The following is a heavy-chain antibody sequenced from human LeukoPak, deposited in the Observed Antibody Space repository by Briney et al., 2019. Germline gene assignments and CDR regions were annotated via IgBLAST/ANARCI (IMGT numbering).Heavy chain of an antibody. J-gene: IGHJ4*02. V-gene: IGHV3-48*04. CDR3: ARERIWNGYYFFAY. Sequence: GGSLRLSCVASGFLFSSYSMNWVRQAPGKGLEWVSYISGCSSTIYYADSVTGRFTISRHNHKHTLDLPMNTLRAEDTAVYHCARERIWNGYYFFAYWGQGPLVTVSS. CDR1: GFLFSSYS. CDR2: ISGCSSTI. D-gene: IGHD3-3*01.